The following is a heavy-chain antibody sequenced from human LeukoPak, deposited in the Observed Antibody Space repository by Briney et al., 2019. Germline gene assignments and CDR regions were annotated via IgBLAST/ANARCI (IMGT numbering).Heavy chain of an antibody. V-gene: IGHV3-20*04. CDR1: GFTFDDYG. J-gene: IGHJ6*03. Sequence: RAGGSLRLSCAASGFTFDDYGMSWVRQAPGKGLEWVSGINWNGGSTGYADSVKGRFRISRDSSKNMLYLQMNSLRAEDTAVYYCAKDRCSDGIGCFYYYMDVWGKGTTVTISS. D-gene: IGHD2-15*01. CDR3: AKDRCSDGIGCFYYYMDV. CDR2: INWNGGST.